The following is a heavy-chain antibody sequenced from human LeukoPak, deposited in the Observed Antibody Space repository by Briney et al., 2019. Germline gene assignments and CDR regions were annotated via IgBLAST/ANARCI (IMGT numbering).Heavy chain of an antibody. Sequence: SETLSLTCAVYGGSFSGYYWSWIRQPPGKGLEWIGEINHSGGTNYNPSLKSRVTISVDTSKNQFSLKLSSVTAADTAVYYCALIEVNWFDPWGQGTLVTVSS. V-gene: IGHV4-34*01. J-gene: IGHJ5*02. CDR1: GGSFSGYY. CDR3: ALIEVNWFDP. CDR2: INHSGGT. D-gene: IGHD3-16*01.